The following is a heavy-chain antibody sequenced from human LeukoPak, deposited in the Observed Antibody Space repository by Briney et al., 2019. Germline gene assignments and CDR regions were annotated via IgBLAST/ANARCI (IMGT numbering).Heavy chain of an antibody. CDR3: ARGTRRSGRRRYYYYYYMDV. Sequence: ASVKVSCKASGYTFTSYDINWVRQATGQGLEWMGWMNPNSGNTGYAQKFQGSVTMTRNTSISTAYMELSSLRPEDTAVYYCARGTRRSGRRRYYYYYYMDVWGKGTTVTVSS. D-gene: IGHD2-15*01. J-gene: IGHJ6*03. V-gene: IGHV1-8*01. CDR2: MNPNSGNT. CDR1: GYTFTSYD.